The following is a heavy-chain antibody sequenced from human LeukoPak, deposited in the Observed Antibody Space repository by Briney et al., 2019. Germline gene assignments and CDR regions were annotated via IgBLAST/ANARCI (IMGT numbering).Heavy chain of an antibody. V-gene: IGHV3-23*01. CDR3: AREGPGSGGLVYYYGMDV. Sequence: GGSLRLSCAGSGFTFSTYAMSWVRQAPGKGLEWVSAINDGGGFTYYADSVKGRCTISRDNSRNTLYLQMNSLRAEDTAVYYCAREGPGSGGLVYYYGMDVWGQGTTVTVSS. J-gene: IGHJ6*02. CDR2: INDGGGFT. CDR1: GFTFSTYA. D-gene: IGHD2-15*01.